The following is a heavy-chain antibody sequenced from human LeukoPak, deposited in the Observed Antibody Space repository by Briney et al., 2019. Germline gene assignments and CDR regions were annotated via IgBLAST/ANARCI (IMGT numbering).Heavy chain of an antibody. CDR1: GGTFSSYA. CDR3: ARDGPSYCSSTSCYYAFDI. Sequence: SVKVSCKASGGTFSSYAISWVRQAPGQGLEWMGGIIPIFGTANYAQTFQGRVTISADESTSTAYMELSSLRSEDTAVYYCARDGPSYCSSTSCYYAFDIWGQGTMVTVSS. CDR2: IIPIFGTA. V-gene: IGHV1-69*13. J-gene: IGHJ3*02. D-gene: IGHD2-2*01.